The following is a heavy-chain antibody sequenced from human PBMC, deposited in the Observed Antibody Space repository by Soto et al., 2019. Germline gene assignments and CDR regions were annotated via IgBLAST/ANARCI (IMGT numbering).Heavy chain of an antibody. D-gene: IGHD3-16*01. CDR2: IIPILGIA. CDR3: ARALGDGNAFDI. V-gene: IGHV1-69*02. J-gene: IGHJ3*02. CDR1: GGTFSSYT. Sequence: QVQLVQSGAEVKKPGSSVKVSCKASGGTFSSYTISWVRQAPGQGLEWMGRIIPILGIANYAQKFQGRVTITAVKSTSTAYMELSSLRSEDTAVYYCARALGDGNAFDIWGQGTMVTVSS.